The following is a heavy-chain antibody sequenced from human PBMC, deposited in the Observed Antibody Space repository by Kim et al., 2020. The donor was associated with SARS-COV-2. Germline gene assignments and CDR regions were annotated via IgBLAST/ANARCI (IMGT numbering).Heavy chain of an antibody. J-gene: IGHJ4*02. V-gene: IGHV3-23*01. Sequence: GGSLRLSCAASGFTFRSYAMSWVRQAPGKGLEWVSGISGSGNSTYYTDSVKGRFTISRDNFKNTVYLQMNSLRAEDTAVYYCAKVKGYDSRGYYYPHFDYWGQGTLVTASS. CDR3: AKVKGYDSRGYYYPHFDY. CDR2: ISGSGNST. D-gene: IGHD3-22*01. CDR1: GFTFRSYA.